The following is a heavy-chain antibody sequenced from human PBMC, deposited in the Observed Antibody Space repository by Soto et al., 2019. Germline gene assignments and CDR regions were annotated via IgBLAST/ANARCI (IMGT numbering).Heavy chain of an antibody. Sequence: SETLSLTCTVSGGSISSGGYYWSWIRQHPGKGLEWIGYIYYSGSAYYNPSLKSRVTISVDTSKNQFSLKLSSVTAADTAVYYCARVLSSSWYDGAVPETFDYWGQGTLVTVSS. CDR3: ARVLSSSWYDGAVPETFDY. CDR1: GGSISSGGYY. D-gene: IGHD6-13*01. CDR2: IYYSGSA. V-gene: IGHV4-31*03. J-gene: IGHJ4*02.